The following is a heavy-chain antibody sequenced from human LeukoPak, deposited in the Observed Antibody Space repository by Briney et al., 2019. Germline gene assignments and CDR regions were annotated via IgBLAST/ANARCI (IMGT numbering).Heavy chain of an antibody. CDR2: ISGSGGST. D-gene: IGHD3-22*01. CDR1: GFTFSSYA. CDR3: AKNYYDSSRAGFDY. J-gene: IGHJ4*02. V-gene: IGHV3-23*01. Sequence: GGSLRLSCAASGFTFSSYAMSWVRQAPGKGLEWVSAISGSGGSTYYADSVKGRFTISRDNSKSTLYLQMNSLRAEDTAVYYCAKNYYDSSRAGFDYWGQGTLVTVSS.